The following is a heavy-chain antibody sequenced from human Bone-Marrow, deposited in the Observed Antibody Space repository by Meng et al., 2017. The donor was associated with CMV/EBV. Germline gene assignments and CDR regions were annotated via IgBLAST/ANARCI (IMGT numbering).Heavy chain of an antibody. CDR3: AKGRRTGILAPFFYP. CDR2: IIPIFGTA. J-gene: IGHJ5*02. V-gene: IGHV1-69*05. CDR1: GYTFTSYY. Sequence: SVKVSCKASGYTFTSYYMHWVRQAPGQGLEWMGGIIPIFGTANYAQKFQGRVTITTDESTSTAYMELSSLRSEDTAVYYCAKGRRTGILAPFFYPWGQGTLVTVSS.